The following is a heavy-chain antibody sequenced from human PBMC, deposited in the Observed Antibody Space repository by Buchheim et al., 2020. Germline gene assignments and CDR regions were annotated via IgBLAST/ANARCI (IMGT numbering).Heavy chain of an antibody. V-gene: IGHV1-46*01. J-gene: IGHJ4*02. CDR1: GYTFTSYY. CDR3: ARDLLPESSGNGIDGY. CDR2: INPSGGST. D-gene: IGHD1-1*01. Sequence: QVQLVQSGAEVKKPGASVKVSCKASGYTFTSYYMHWVRQAPGQGLEWMGIINPSGGSTSYAQKFQGRVNMTRDTSTSTVYMELSSLRSEDTAVYCCARDLLPESSGNGIDGYWGQGTL.